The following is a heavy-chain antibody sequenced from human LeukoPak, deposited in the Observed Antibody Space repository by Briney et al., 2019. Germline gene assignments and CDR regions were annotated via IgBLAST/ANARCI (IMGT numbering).Heavy chain of an antibody. Sequence: GGSLRLSCAASGFSFSNSTMTWVRQAPGKGLEWVSHIRSSTDSIDYVDSVKGRFTISRDNAKNSLYLQMNSLRAEDTAVYYCARPWGSWGQGTLVTVSS. D-gene: IGHD7-27*01. CDR1: GFSFSNST. CDR3: ARPWGS. V-gene: IGHV3-48*04. CDR2: IRSSTDSI. J-gene: IGHJ5*02.